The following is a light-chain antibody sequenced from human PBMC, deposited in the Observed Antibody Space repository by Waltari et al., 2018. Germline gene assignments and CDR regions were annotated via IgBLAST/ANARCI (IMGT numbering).Light chain of an antibody. CDR1: SSNIGNNY. CDR2: RNN. V-gene: IGLV1-47*01. Sequence: QSVLTQPPSASGTPGQRVTISCSGSSSNIGNNYVSWYQQPPGTAPKLLIFRNNQRPSGVPDRFSGSKSGTSASLAISGLRSDDEAEYYCATWDDSLSGHVVFGGGTKLTVL. CDR3: ATWDDSLSGHVV. J-gene: IGLJ2*01.